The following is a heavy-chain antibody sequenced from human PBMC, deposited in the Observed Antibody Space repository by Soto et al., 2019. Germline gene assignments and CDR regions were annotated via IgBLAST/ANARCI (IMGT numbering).Heavy chain of an antibody. CDR2: IYYSGST. D-gene: IGHD1-26*01. Sequence: SETLSLTCTVSGGSISSYYWSWIRQPPGKGLEWIGYIYYSGSTNYNPSLKSRVTISVDTSKNQFSLKLSSVTAADTAVYYCARGRRERGFLDIWGQGTMVTVSS. V-gene: IGHV4-59*01. J-gene: IGHJ3*02. CDR3: ARGRRERGFLDI. CDR1: GGSISSYY.